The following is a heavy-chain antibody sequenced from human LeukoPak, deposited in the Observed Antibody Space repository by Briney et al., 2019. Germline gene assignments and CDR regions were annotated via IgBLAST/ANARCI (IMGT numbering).Heavy chain of an antibody. Sequence: SETLSLTCTVSGGSISSYYWGWIRQPPGKGLEWIGSIDYSGSTYFNPSLESRVTISIDTSKNQFSLKVTSVIAADTAMYYCARQVWFGEFHFDYWGQGTLVTVSS. D-gene: IGHD3-10*01. CDR2: IDYSGST. CDR1: GGSISSYY. CDR3: ARQVWFGEFHFDY. V-gene: IGHV4-39*07. J-gene: IGHJ4*02.